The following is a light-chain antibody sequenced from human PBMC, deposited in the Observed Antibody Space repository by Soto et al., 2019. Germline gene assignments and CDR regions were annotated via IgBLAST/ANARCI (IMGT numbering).Light chain of an antibody. J-gene: IGKJ5*01. Sequence: DIQMTQSPSSLSASVGDRVTITGQASQDISNYLNWYQQKPGKDPKLLIYDASNLETGVPSRFSGSGSGTDFTFTISSLQTEDIATYYCQQYDNPPITFGQGTRREIK. CDR3: QQYDNPPIT. CDR1: QDISNY. V-gene: IGKV1-33*01. CDR2: DAS.